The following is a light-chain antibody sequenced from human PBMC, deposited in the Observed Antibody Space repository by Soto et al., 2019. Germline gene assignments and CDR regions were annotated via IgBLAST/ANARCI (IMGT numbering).Light chain of an antibody. Sequence: QSALAQPASVSGSPGHSITISCTGTNDDIGEYDYVSWYQHHPGKAPKLMIYDVTNRPSGVSSRFSASKSGNTASLTISGLQAEDEADYYCSSYARSDTLLFGGGTQLTVL. J-gene: IGLJ3*02. CDR3: SSYARSDTLL. CDR2: DVT. CDR1: NDDIGEYDY. V-gene: IGLV2-14*03.